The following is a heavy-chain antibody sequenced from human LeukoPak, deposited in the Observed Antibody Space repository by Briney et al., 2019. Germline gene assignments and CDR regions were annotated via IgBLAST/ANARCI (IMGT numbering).Heavy chain of an antibody. Sequence: PGGSLRLSCAASGFTFSSYSMNWVRQAPGKGLEWFSSISSSSSYIYYADSVKGRFTISRDNAKNSLYLQMNSLRAEDTAVYYCARDSFGGVTRDFDYWGQGTLVTVSS. CDR2: ISSSSSYI. J-gene: IGHJ4*02. V-gene: IGHV3-21*01. CDR1: GFTFSSYS. CDR3: ARDSFGGVTRDFDY. D-gene: IGHD3-16*01.